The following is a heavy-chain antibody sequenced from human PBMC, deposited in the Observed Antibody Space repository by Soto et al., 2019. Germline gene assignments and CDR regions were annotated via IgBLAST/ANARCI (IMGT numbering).Heavy chain of an antibody. V-gene: IGHV3-7*04. CDR3: ARVYYDFWSGYIDY. Sequence: GGSLRLSCAASGFTFSSYWMSWVRQAPGKGLEWVANIKQDGSEKYYVDSVKGRFTISRDNAKNSLYLQMNSLRAEDTAVYYCARVYYDFWSGYIDYWGQGTLVTVSS. CDR2: IKQDGSEK. CDR1: GFTFSSYW. D-gene: IGHD3-3*01. J-gene: IGHJ4*02.